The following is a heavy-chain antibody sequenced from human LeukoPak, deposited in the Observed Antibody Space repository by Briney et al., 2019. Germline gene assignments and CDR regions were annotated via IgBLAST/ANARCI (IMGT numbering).Heavy chain of an antibody. J-gene: IGHJ4*02. D-gene: IGHD5-18*01. CDR2: MNPNSGNT. CDR1: GYTFTSYD. CDR3: ARGNRGIQDFDY. Sequence: ASVKVSCKASGYTFTSYDINWVRQATGQGLEWMGWMNPNSGNTGYAQKFQGRVTMTRNTSISTAYMELSSLRSEDTAVYYCARGNRGIQDFDYWGQGTLVTVSS. V-gene: IGHV1-8*02.